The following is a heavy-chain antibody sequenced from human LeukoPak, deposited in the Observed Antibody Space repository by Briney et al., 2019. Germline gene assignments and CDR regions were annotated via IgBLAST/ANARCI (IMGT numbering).Heavy chain of an antibody. CDR2: ISEIHQTT. J-gene: IGHJ4*02. CDR3: ARISDYGGNPHAAD. V-gene: IGHV3-23*01. CDR1: GFTISRYV. Sequence: GGSLRLSCAASGFTISRYVMSWVRQAPGKGLEWVSSISEIHQTTYYADSVKGRFTISRDNSKNTLYLQMNSLRAEDTAVYYCARISDYGGNPHAADWGQGTLVTVSS. D-gene: IGHD4-23*01.